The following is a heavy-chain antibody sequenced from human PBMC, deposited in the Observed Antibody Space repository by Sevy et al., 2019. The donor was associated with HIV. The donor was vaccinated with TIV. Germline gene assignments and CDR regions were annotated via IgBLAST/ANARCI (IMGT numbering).Heavy chain of an antibody. CDR3: ARGGPTPGYYYYMDV. D-gene: IGHD1-26*01. CDR1: GGSISSYY. Sequence: SETLSLTCTVSGGSISSYYWSWIRQPPGKGLEWIGYIYYSGSTNYNPSLKSRVTISVDTSNNQFSLKLSSVTAADTAVYYCARGGPTPGYYYYMDVWGKGTTVTVSS. CDR2: IYYSGST. J-gene: IGHJ6*03. V-gene: IGHV4-59*01.